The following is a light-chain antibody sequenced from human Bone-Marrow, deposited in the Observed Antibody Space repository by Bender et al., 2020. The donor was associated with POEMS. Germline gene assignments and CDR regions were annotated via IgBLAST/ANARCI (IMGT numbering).Light chain of an antibody. CDR2: DDS. J-gene: IGLJ3*02. V-gene: IGLV3-21*02. CDR3: QSYDRSLGGWV. Sequence: SYVLTQPPSVSVTPGQTARIACGGNNIGSKSVHWYQQKPGQAPVLVVYDDSDRPSGIPERFSGSNSGNTATLTITGLQADDEAEYFCQSYDRSLGGWVFGGGTKVTVL. CDR1: NIGSKS.